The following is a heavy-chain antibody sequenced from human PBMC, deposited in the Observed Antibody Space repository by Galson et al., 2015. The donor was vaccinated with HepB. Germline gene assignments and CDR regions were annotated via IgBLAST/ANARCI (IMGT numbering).Heavy chain of an antibody. V-gene: IGHV1-46*04. D-gene: IGHD1-14*01. J-gene: IGHJ4*02. Sequence: SVKVSCKASGYTFTSYYMHWMRQAPGQGLEWMGIINPSGGSTSYAQKLQGRVTMTRDTSTSTVYMELSSLRSEDTAVYYCARGTMDPNYFDYWGQGTLVTVSS. CDR1: GYTFTSYY. CDR3: ARGTMDPNYFDY. CDR2: INPSGGST.